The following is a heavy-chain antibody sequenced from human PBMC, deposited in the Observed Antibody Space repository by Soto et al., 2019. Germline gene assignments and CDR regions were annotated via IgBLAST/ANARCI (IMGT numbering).Heavy chain of an antibody. CDR3: ARAIGWFGELLGEYYFDY. Sequence: QLQLQESGSGLVKPSQTLSLTCAVSGGSISSGGYSWSWIRQPPGKGLEWIGYIYHSGSTYYNPSLKSRVTRSVDRSKNQFSLKLSSVTAADTAVYYCARAIGWFGELLGEYYFDYWGQGTLVTVSS. V-gene: IGHV4-30-2*01. CDR1: GGSISSGGYS. J-gene: IGHJ4*02. D-gene: IGHD3-10*01. CDR2: IYHSGST.